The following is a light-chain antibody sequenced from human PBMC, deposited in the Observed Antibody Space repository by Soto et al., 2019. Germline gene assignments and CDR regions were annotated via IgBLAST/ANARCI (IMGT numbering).Light chain of an antibody. Sequence: DIQMTQSPSSLSASVGDTVTITCRASESISFYVNWYQQKPGTAPKLVIFAASNLQSGVPSRFSGSRSGTKFTLTVSSLQPEDFATYYCQQSYSDSLTFGGGTRLEIK. CDR3: QQSYSDSLT. CDR1: ESISFY. V-gene: IGKV1-39*01. CDR2: AAS. J-gene: IGKJ4*01.